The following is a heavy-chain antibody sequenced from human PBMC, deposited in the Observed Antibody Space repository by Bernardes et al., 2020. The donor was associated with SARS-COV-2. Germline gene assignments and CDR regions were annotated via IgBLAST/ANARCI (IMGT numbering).Heavy chain of an antibody. CDR1: GYTFTGYY. CDR3: ARGAYSGYTD. V-gene: IGHV1-2*02. CDR2: INPNSGGT. Sequence: ASVKVSCKASGYTFTGYYIHWVRQAPGQGLEWMGWINPNSGGTDYAQKFQGRVTMTRDTSITTAYMDLSRLSSDDTAVYYCARGAYSGYTDWGQGTLVTVSS. D-gene: IGHD5-12*01. J-gene: IGHJ4*02.